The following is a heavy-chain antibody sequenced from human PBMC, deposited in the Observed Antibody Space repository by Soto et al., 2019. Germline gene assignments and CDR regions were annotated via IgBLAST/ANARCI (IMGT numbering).Heavy chain of an antibody. CDR1: GFKFSNYA. CDR2: ISATGGGT. Sequence: GGSLRLSCAASGFKFSNYAMSWVRQAPGKGLEWVSLISATGGGTYYADSVKGRFTISRDNSHNTLYLQVHSLTAEDTAVYYFAKDRRAGGNSAFYFDFWGQGAQVTVSS. V-gene: IGHV3-23*01. J-gene: IGHJ4*02. D-gene: IGHD3-16*01. CDR3: AKDRRAGGNSAFYFDF.